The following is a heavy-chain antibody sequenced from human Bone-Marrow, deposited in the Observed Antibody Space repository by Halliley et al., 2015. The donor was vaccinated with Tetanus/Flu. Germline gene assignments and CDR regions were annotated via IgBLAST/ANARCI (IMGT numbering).Heavy chain of an antibody. CDR3: ARVDEGQGAVDY. CDR2: IYYTGSV. CDR1: GGSITTYY. J-gene: IGHJ4*02. D-gene: IGHD3-16*01. V-gene: IGHV4-59*01. Sequence: TLSLTCKVSGGSITTYYWSWIRQPPGKGLEWIGYIYYTGSVNRNPSLKSRVTMSVDTSKNQFSLKLTSVTAADTAVYYCARVDEGQGAVDYWGQGTQVTVSS.